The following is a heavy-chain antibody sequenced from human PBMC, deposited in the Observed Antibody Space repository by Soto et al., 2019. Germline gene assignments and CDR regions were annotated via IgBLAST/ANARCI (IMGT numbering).Heavy chain of an antibody. CDR2: IIPIFGTA. Sequence: EASVKVSCKASGGTFSSYAISWVRQAPGQGLEWMGGIIPIFGTANYEQKFQGRGTITADKSTSTAYMELSSLRSEDTAVYYCASEGYCSSTSCYGDYYGMDVGGQGTTVTVS. J-gene: IGHJ6*02. V-gene: IGHV1-69*06. D-gene: IGHD2-2*01. CDR3: ASEGYCSSTSCYGDYYGMDV. CDR1: GGTFSSYA.